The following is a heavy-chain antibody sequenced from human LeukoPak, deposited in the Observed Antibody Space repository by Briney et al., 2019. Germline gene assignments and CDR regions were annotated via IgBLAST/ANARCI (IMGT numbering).Heavy chain of an antibody. V-gene: IGHV3-7*01. CDR3: ARDGVPGGRDV. D-gene: IGHD3-16*01. Sequence: GGSLRLSCAASGFTFSTYSMNWLRQAPGKGLEWVANINREGSDKNYVDSVKGRYTISRDNAKNSLYLQMNSLRVEDTAVYYCARDGVPGGRDVWGQGTTVTVS. J-gene: IGHJ6*02. CDR1: GFTFSTYS. CDR2: INREGSDK.